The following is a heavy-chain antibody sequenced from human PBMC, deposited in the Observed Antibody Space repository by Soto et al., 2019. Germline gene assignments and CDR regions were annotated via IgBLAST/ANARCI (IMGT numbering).Heavy chain of an antibody. Sequence: QVQLQESGPRLVKPSETLSLTCTVSGGSISGYYWSWVRQPPGKGLEWIGYIHYTGSTNYNPSLKGRVTISGETSKNRFSLSLSAVTAADAAVYYWARHRRGDAWCLHSLDSWGQGTLVTVSS. CDR1: GGSISGYY. D-gene: IGHD5-12*01. CDR2: IHYTGST. J-gene: IGHJ4*02. V-gene: IGHV4-59*08. CDR3: ARHRRGDAWCLHSLDS.